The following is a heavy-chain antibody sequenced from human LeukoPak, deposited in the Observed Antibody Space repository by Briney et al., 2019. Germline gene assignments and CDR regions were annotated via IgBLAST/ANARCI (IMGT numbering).Heavy chain of an antibody. J-gene: IGHJ4*02. CDR2: ISWKRGSI. CDR1: GFTFDDYA. D-gene: IGHD3-3*01. V-gene: IGHV3-9*01. Sequence: PGGSLRLSCSASGFTFDDYAMHWVRQAPGKGLEGFAGISWKRGSIGYAASVKGRFTISRDHAKNSLSLQMNSLRAEDTALYYCAKGFSYDFWSGYLGYWGQGTLVTVSS. CDR3: AKGFSYDFWSGYLGY.